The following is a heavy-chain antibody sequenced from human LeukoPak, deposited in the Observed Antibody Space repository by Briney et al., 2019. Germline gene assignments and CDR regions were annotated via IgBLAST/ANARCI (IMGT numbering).Heavy chain of an antibody. Sequence: GGSLRLSCAASGFTFSSYCLHWVRQAPGKGLEWVATISYDGSDKYYVDPVKGRFTISRDNSKNTLYLQMNSLRAEDTAVYYCARSYYYGSGSYYSHFDYWGQGTLVTVSS. CDR1: GFTFSSYC. J-gene: IGHJ4*02. CDR2: ISYDGSDK. CDR3: ARSYYYGSGSYYSHFDY. V-gene: IGHV3-30*04. D-gene: IGHD3-10*01.